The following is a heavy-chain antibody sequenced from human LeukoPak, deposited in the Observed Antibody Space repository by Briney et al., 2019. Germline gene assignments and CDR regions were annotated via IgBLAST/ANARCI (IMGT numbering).Heavy chain of an antibody. Sequence: GGSLRLSCAASGFTFSTYVMNWFRQAQGKELEWVSTISVGAEYIFYADSVKGRFTISRDDSNNALYLQMHSLRAEDTALYYCASGPPFLKYFEYWGQGTLVTVSS. J-gene: IGHJ4*02. V-gene: IGHV3-23*01. CDR2: ISVGAEYI. D-gene: IGHD3-3*01. CDR1: GFTFSTYV. CDR3: ASGPPFLKYFEY.